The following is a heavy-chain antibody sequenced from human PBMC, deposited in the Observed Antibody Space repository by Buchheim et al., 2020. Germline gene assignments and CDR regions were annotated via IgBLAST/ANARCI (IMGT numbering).Heavy chain of an antibody. J-gene: IGHJ6*02. CDR2: IYHSGST. Sequence: QVQLQESGPGLVKPSGTLSLTCAVSGGSISSSNWWSWVRQPPGKGLEWIGEIYHSGSTNYNPSLKSRVTISVDKSKNQFSLKLSSVTTADTAVYYCARDQAPPGSYSGSGSYRANYYYYYGMDVGGQGTT. CDR1: GGSISSSNW. D-gene: IGHD3-10*01. CDR3: ARDQAPPGSYSGSGSYRANYYYYYGMDV. V-gene: IGHV4-4*02.